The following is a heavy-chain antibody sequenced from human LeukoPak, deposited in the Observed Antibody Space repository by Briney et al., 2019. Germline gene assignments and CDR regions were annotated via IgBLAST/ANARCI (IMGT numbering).Heavy chain of an antibody. V-gene: IGHV3-64*01. CDR1: GFTFSSYS. D-gene: IGHD1-26*01. Sequence: GGSLRLSCAASGFTFSSYSMHWVRQALGKGLEYVSAISSNGGSTYYANSVKGRFTISRDNSKNTLYLQMGSLRAEDMAVYYCARGSGTYYPLYFDYWGQGTLVTVSS. CDR2: ISSNGGST. CDR3: ARGSGTYYPLYFDY. J-gene: IGHJ4*02.